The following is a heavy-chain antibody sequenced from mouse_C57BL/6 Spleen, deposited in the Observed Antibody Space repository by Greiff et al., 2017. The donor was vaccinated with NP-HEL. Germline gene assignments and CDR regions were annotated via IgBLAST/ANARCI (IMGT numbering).Heavy chain of an antibody. CDR1: GFTFSDYG. D-gene: IGHD2-2*01. CDR2: ISSGSSTI. J-gene: IGHJ2*01. CDR3: ARNGYPYYFDY. Sequence: EVQLQESGGGLVKPGGSLKLSCAASGFTFSDYGMHWVRQAPERGLEWVAYISSGSSTIYYADTVKGRFTISRDNAKNTLFLQMTSLRSEDTAMYYCARNGYPYYFDYWGQGTTLTVSS. V-gene: IGHV5-17*01.